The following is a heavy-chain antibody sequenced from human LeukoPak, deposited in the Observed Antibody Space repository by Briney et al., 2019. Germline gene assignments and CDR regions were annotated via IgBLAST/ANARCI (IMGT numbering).Heavy chain of an antibody. J-gene: IGHJ6*02. CDR3: ARSRGGDYYYYGMDV. V-gene: IGHV3-48*03. CDR2: ISSSGSTI. D-gene: IGHD6-25*01. CDR1: GFTFSGFW. Sequence: GGSLRLSCAASGFTFSGFWMTWVRQAPGKGLEWVSYISSSGSTIYYADSVKGRFTISRDNAKNSLYLQMNSLRAEDTAVYYCARSRGGDYYYYGMDVWGQGTTVTVSS.